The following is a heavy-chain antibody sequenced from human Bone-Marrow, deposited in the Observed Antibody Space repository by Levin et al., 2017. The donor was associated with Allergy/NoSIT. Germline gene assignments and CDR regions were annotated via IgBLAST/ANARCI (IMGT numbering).Heavy chain of an antibody. CDR1: GFSLATSGVG. Sequence: SGPTLVKPTQTLTLTCNFSGFSLATSGVGVAWIRPPPGEALEWLALIYWDDDKAYSASLKSRLTITKDTSKNQVVLTMTNMDPVDTGTYYCAHGSAKEDSFDYWGQGTLVTVSS. J-gene: IGHJ4*02. V-gene: IGHV2-5*02. D-gene: IGHD2-15*01. CDR3: AHGSAKEDSFDY. CDR2: IYWDDDK.